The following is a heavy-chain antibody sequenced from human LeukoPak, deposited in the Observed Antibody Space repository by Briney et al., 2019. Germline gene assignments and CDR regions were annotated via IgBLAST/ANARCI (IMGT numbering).Heavy chain of an antibody. CDR1: GYTFTGYY. CDR2: INPNSGGT. Sequence: GASVKVSCKASGYTFTGYYMHWVRQAPGQGLEWIGWINPNSGGTNYAQKFQGRVTMTRDTSISTAYMDLSRLTSDDTAVFFCARARSSSWPFYSGLDVWGQGTTVTVSS. CDR3: ARARSSSWPFYSGLDV. J-gene: IGHJ6*02. V-gene: IGHV1-2*02. D-gene: IGHD6-13*01.